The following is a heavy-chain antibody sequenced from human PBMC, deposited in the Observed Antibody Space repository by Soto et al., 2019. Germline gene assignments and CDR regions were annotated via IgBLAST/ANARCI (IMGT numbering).Heavy chain of an antibody. V-gene: IGHV4-59*12. J-gene: IGHJ4*02. CDR2: IYYSGST. CDR3: ARTLPYTSASPFDY. CDR1: GGSISSYY. Sequence: SETLSLTCTVSGGSISSYYWSWIRQPPGKGLEWIGYIYYSGSTNYNPSLKSRVTISVDTSKNQFSLKLSSVTAADTAMYYCARTLPYTSASPFDYWGQGTLVTVSS. D-gene: IGHD6-6*01.